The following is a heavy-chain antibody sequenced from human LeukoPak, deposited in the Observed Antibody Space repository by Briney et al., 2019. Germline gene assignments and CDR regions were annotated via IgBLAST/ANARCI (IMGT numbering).Heavy chain of an antibody. CDR3: ARLAGLAFDY. CDR1: GCTFSSYS. CDR2: ITSGSTTI. D-gene: IGHD2-21*01. J-gene: IGHJ4*02. V-gene: IGHV3-48*02. Sequence: GGSLRLSCAASGCTFSSYSKNWVRQAPGKGLEWVSYITSGSTTIYYADSVKGRFTISRDNAKNSLYLQMNSLKDEDTAVYYCARLAGLAFDYWGQGTLVTVSS.